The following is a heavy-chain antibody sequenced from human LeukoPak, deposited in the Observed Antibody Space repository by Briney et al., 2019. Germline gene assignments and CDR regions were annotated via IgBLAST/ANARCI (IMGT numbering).Heavy chain of an antibody. D-gene: IGHD3-10*01. V-gene: IGHV1-69*13. CDR2: IIPIFGAA. CDR1: GGTFSTYA. CDR3: ARGLTYYYGSGNGGPPYYFDY. Sequence: GASVKVSCKASGGTFSTYAISWVRQAPGQGLEWMGGIIPIFGAANYAQKFQGRVTITADGSTSTAYMELSSLRSEDTAVYYCARGLTYYYGSGNGGPPYYFDYWGQGTLVTVSS. J-gene: IGHJ4*02.